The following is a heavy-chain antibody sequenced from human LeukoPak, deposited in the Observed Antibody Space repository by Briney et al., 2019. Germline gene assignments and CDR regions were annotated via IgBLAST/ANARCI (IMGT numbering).Heavy chain of an antibody. CDR2: IHYSGNT. V-gene: IGHV4-59*08. D-gene: IGHD6-13*01. CDR3: ARHDDSSSWHLYGMDV. CDR1: GGSISSYY. Sequence: SETLSLTCTVSGGSISSYYWSWIRQPPGKGLEWIGYIHYSGNTKYNPSLKSRVTISVDTSENQFSLNLSSVTAADAAVYYCARHDDSSSWHLYGMDVWGQGTTVTVSS. J-gene: IGHJ6*02.